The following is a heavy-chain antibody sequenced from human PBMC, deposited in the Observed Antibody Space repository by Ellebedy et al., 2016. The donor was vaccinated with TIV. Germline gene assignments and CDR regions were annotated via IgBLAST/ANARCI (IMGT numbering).Heavy chain of an antibody. CDR2: IYDSGGT. D-gene: IGHD5-12*01. V-gene: IGHV4-59*01. J-gene: IGHJ6*03. CDR3: ARGQYSGYDVDSYFYFMDV. Sequence: SETLSLTCTVSGGSISRYFWSWIRQSPGKGLEWIGYIYDSGGTNYNPSLKSRVAISVDTSQNHFSLNLYSVTAADTAVYYCARGQYSGYDVDSYFYFMDVWGKGTTVTVSS. CDR1: GGSISRYF.